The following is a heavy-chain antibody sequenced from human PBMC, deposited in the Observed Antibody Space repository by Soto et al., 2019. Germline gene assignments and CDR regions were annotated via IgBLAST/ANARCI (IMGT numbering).Heavy chain of an antibody. CDR1: GGSISSGGYY. V-gene: IGHV4-31*03. CDR3: ARGWRGSYDVWSCYSKNAFDI. CDR2: IYYSGST. Sequence: PSETLSLTGTVSGGSISSGGYYWSWIRQHPGKGLEWIGYIYYSGSTYYNPSLKSRVTISVDTSKNQFSLKLSSVTAADRAVYCCARGWRGSYDVWSCYSKNAFDISGQRTMLT. J-gene: IGHJ3*02. D-gene: IGHD3-3*01.